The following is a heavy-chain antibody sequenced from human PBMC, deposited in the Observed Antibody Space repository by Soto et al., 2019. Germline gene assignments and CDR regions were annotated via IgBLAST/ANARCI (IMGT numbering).Heavy chain of an antibody. Sequence: GGSLRLSCAASGFTFSSYAMHWVRQAPGKGLEWVAVISYDGSNKYYADSVKGRFTISRDNSKNTLYLQMNSLRAEDTAVYYCARRDRYYYGSGYYYYMEVWGKGTTVTLSS. D-gene: IGHD3-10*01. CDR3: ARRDRYYYGSGYYYYMEV. J-gene: IGHJ6*03. CDR1: GFTFSSYA. V-gene: IGHV3-30-3*01. CDR2: ISYDGSNK.